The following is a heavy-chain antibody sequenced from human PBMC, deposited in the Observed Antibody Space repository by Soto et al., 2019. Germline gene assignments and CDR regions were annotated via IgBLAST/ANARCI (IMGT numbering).Heavy chain of an antibody. V-gene: IGHV3-7*05. CDR2: IKEDGSEK. D-gene: IGHD6-19*01. CDR1: ELTFNTYW. J-gene: IGHJ6*02. CDR3: ARDWGTPGRGSAVGYYYHYGMDV. Sequence: EVQLVESGGGLVQPGGSRSLSCLASELTFNTYWMNGVGQPPGRGRGWGANIKEDGSEKNNVDSVKGRFTISRDNAKNSLYLQMNSLRGEDTAVYFCARDWGTPGRGSAVGYYYHYGMDVWGQGTTVTVSS.